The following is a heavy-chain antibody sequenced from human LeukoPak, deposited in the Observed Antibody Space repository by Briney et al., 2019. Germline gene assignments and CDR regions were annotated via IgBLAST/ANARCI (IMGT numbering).Heavy chain of an antibody. D-gene: IGHD1-26*01. Sequence: GESLKISCKGSGYSFTSYWIGWVRQMPGKGLEWMGIIYPGDSDTRYSPSFQGQVTISADKSISTAYLQWSSLKASHTATHYSARNRGREGGLIPPGSYWGQGTLVTVSS. CDR2: IYPGDSDT. CDR3: ARNRGREGGLIPPGSY. V-gene: IGHV5-51*01. CDR1: GYSFTSYW. J-gene: IGHJ4*02.